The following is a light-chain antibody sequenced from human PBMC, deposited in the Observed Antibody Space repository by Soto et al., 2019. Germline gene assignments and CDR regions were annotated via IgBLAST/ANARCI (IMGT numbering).Light chain of an antibody. CDR1: QSVSSSY. CDR3: QLHHSWPPRT. J-gene: IGKJ1*01. Sequence: EIVLTQSPGTLSFSLVERATLSCRASQSVSSSYLAWYQQKPGQAPRLLIYGVYTRAPGIPARFSGSGSGTEFTLTISSLQSEDFAVYYCQLHHSWPPRTFGQGTKVDIK. V-gene: IGKV3-20*01. CDR2: GVY.